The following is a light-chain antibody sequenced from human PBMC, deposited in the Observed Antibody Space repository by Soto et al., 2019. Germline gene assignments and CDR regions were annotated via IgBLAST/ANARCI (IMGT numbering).Light chain of an antibody. J-gene: IGKJ5*01. CDR3: QQYGNSPIT. CDR2: GTS. CDR1: QSVSSK. V-gene: IGKV3-20*01. Sequence: EIVMTQSPATLSVSPGERAALSCVASQSVSSKLAWYQQKPGQAPRLLIYGTSSRATGIPDRFSGSGSGTDFTLTISRLEPEDFAVYYCQQYGNSPITFGQGTRLEI.